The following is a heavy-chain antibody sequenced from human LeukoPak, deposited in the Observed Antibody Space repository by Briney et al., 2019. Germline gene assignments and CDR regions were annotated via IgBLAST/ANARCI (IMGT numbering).Heavy chain of an antibody. CDR2: IIPIFGTA. CDR3: ARGMTRWFDP. J-gene: IGHJ5*02. CDR1: GGTFSSYA. V-gene: IGHV1-69*13. Sequence: GASVKVSCKASGGTFSSYAISWVRQAPGQGLEWMGGIIPIFGTANYTQKFQGRVTITADESTSTAYMELSSLRSEDTAVYYCARGMTRWFDPWGQGTLVTVSS.